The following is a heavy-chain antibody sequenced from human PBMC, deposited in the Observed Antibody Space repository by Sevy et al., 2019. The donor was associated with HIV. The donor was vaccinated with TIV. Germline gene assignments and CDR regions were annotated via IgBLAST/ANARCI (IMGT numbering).Heavy chain of an antibody. CDR2: IYYSGST. CDR1: GGSISSYY. J-gene: IGHJ5*02. V-gene: IGHV4-59*01. Sequence: SETLSLTCTISGGSISSYYWNWIRQPPGKGLEWIGYIYYSGSTNYNPSLKSRVTISVDTSKNQFSLKLSSVTAADTAVYYCARSANWFDPWGQGTLVTVSS. CDR3: ARSANWFDP.